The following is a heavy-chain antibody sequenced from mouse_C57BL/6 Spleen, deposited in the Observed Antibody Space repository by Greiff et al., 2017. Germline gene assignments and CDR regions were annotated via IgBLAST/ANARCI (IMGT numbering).Heavy chain of an antibody. J-gene: IGHJ2*01. Sequence: EVQLVESGGDLVKPGGSLKLSCAASGFTFSSYGMSWVRQTPDKRLEWVATISSGGSYTYYPDSVKGRFTISRDNAKNTLYLQMSSLKSEDPAMYYCARRGDYFDYWGQGTTLTVSS. CDR2: ISSGGSYT. CDR3: ARRGDYFDY. V-gene: IGHV5-6*01. CDR1: GFTFSSYG.